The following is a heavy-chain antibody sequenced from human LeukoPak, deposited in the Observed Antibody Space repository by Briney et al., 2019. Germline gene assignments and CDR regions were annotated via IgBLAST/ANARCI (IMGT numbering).Heavy chain of an antibody. Sequence: GGSLRLSCAASGFTFSSYSMNWVRQAPGKGLEWVSSISSSSYIYYADSVKGRFTISRDDAKHSLFLQLSSLRAEDTAVYYCARSDCSGGACYSDYWGQGTLVTVSS. D-gene: IGHD2-15*01. J-gene: IGHJ4*02. CDR3: ARSDCSGGACYSDY. CDR2: ISSSSYI. CDR1: GFTFSSYS. V-gene: IGHV3-21*01.